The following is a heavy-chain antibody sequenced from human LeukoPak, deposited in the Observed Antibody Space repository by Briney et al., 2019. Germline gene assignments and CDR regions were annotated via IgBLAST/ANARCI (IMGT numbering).Heavy chain of an antibody. D-gene: IGHD6-25*01. J-gene: IGHJ4*02. V-gene: IGHV3-23*01. CDR1: GFTFSGFA. CDR2: IGSDSKT. Sequence: PGGSLRLSCAASGFTFSGFAMTWVRQAPGKGLEWVSSIGSDSKTHYSESVKGRFAISRDNSKNTLYLQMNSLRAEDTAVYYCANIIRKYTSGYYYFDYWGQGTLVTVSS. CDR3: ANIIRKYTSGYYYFDY.